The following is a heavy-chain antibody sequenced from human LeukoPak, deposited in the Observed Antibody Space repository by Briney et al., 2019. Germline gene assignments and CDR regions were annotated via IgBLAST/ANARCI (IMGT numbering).Heavy chain of an antibody. Sequence: GASVKVSCKASGYTFTSYGISWVRQAPGQGLEWMGWISAYNGNTNYAQKLQGRVTMTTDTSTSTAYMELRSLRSDDTAVYYCASPNTYDMWYGMDVWGQGTTVTVSS. CDR3: ASPNTYDMWYGMDV. J-gene: IGHJ6*02. D-gene: IGHD3-9*01. V-gene: IGHV1-18*01. CDR2: ISAYNGNT. CDR1: GYTFTSYG.